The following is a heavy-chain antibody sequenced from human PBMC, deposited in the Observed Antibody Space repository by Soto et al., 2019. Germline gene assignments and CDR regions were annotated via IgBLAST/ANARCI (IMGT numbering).Heavy chain of an antibody. V-gene: IGHV4-4*07. J-gene: IGHJ4*02. CDR1: GAAIRSYY. CDR2: IYTSGST. Sequence: SEPLSLTGTVFGAAIRSYYWSWIRQPAGKGLEWIGRIYTSGSTNYNPSLKSRVTMSVDTSKTQFSLKLSSVTAADTAIYYCARDSSGYYYLFDYWGQGTLVTVSS. CDR3: ARDSSGYYYLFDY. D-gene: IGHD3-22*01.